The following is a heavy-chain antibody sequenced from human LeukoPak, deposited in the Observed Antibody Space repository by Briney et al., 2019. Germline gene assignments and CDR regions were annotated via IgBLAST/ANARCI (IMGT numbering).Heavy chain of an antibody. D-gene: IGHD1-26*01. CDR2: INQDASTK. CDR3: ARDQGGRIDY. Sequence: GESLRLTCAASGFSFSNSWRAWVRQAPGKGLEWVADINQDASTKHYVYSVKRLFTFFEDNDKKSLFMQMNTLTADAAGVYYCARDQGGRIDYWGQGTLVTVSS. J-gene: IGHJ4*02. V-gene: IGHV3-7*01. CDR1: GFSFSNSW.